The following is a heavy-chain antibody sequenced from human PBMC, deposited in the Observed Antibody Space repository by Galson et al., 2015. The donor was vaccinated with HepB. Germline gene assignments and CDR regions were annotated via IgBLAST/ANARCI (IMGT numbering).Heavy chain of an antibody. Sequence: SVKVSCKASGGTFSNYGINWVRQAPGQGFEWVGGIIPFFNRANYAQKFQARVTITADKITSTAYMELSSLRSDDTAVYYCARGGYYDSSGYPPDFDYWGQGTLVTVSS. CDR3: ARGGYYDSSGYPPDFDY. CDR2: IIPFFNRA. J-gene: IGHJ4*02. CDR1: GGTFSNYG. V-gene: IGHV1-69*06. D-gene: IGHD3-22*01.